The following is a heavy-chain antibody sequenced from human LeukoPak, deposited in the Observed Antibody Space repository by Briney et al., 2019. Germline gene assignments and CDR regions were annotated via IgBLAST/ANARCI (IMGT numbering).Heavy chain of an antibody. CDR1: GGSISSSSYY. V-gene: IGHV4-39*07. D-gene: IGHD3-10*01. CDR2: IYYSGST. Sequence: SETLSLTCTVSGGSISSSSYYWGWIRQPPGKGLEWIGSIYYSGSTYYNPSLKSRVTISVDTSKNQFSLKLNSVTAADTAVYYCARVGSKAYNWFDPWGQGTLVTVSS. J-gene: IGHJ5*02. CDR3: ARVGSKAYNWFDP.